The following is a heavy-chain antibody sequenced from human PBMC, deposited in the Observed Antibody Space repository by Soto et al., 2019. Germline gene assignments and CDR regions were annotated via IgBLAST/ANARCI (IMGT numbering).Heavy chain of an antibody. CDR3: TTVAYYDFWSGYSPGAFDI. J-gene: IGHJ3*02. D-gene: IGHD3-3*01. V-gene: IGHV3-15*01. Sequence: EVQLVESGGGLVKPGGSLRLSCAASGFTFSNAWMSWVRQAPGKGLEWVGRIKSKTDGGTTDYAAPVKGRFTISRDDSNNTLYLQMNSLKTEDTAVYYCTTVAYYDFWSGYSPGAFDIWGQGTMVTVSS. CDR1: GFTFSNAW. CDR2: IKSKTDGGTT.